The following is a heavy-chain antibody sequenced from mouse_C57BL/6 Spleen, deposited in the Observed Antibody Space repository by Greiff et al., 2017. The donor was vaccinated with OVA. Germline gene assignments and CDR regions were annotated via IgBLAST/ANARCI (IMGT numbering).Heavy chain of an antibody. J-gene: IGHJ4*01. Sequence: QVQLQQPGAELVRPGTSVKLSCKASGYTFTSYWMHWVKQRPGQGLEWIGVIDPSDSYTNYNQKFKGKATLTVDTSSSTAYMQLSSLTSEDSAVYYCAGSSYYAMDYWGQGTSVTVSS. CDR2: IDPSDSYT. D-gene: IGHD1-1*01. CDR1: GYTFTSYW. V-gene: IGHV1-59*01. CDR3: AGSSYYAMDY.